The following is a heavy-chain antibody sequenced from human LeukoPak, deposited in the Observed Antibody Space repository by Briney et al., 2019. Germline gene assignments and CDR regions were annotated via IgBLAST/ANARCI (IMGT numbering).Heavy chain of an antibody. V-gene: IGHV5-51*01. CDR3: ARFVGACSGGSCYSDY. D-gene: IGHD2-15*01. CDR1: RYSFTSYW. Sequence: GESLKISCKGSRYSFTSYWIGWVRQMPGKGLEWMGIIYPGDSDTRYSPSFQGQVTISADKSISTAYLQWNSLKASDTAMYYCARFVGACSGGSCYSDYWGQGTVVTVSS. CDR2: IYPGDSDT. J-gene: IGHJ4*02.